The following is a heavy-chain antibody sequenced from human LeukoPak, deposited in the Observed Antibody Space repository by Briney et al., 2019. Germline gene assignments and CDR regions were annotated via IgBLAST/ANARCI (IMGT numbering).Heavy chain of an antibody. Sequence: GGSLRLSCVASGFTFSYSWMSWVRQAPGKGLEWVGRIKSKSDGGTADYAAVVKARFIISRDDSKDTLYLQMNSQKTEDTGIYYCAEFNTRDAFEIWGQGTMVTVSS. J-gene: IGHJ3*02. V-gene: IGHV3-15*01. CDR2: IKSKSDGGTA. CDR3: AEFNTRDAFEI. D-gene: IGHD1-26*01. CDR1: GFTFSYSW.